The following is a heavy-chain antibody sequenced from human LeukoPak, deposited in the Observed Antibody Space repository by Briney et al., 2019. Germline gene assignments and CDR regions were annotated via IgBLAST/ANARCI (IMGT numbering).Heavy chain of an antibody. J-gene: IGHJ4*02. D-gene: IGHD4-17*01. V-gene: IGHV3-15*01. CDR1: GLTFSNVW. CDR2: IKSKTDGGTT. Sequence: GGSLRLSCAASGLTFSNVWMSWVRQAPGKGLEWVGRIKSKTDGGTTDYAAPVKGRLTISTDDSKNTLHLQMNSLKTEDTAVYYCVRYGPRNYFDYWGQGTLVTVSS. CDR3: VRYGPRNYFDY.